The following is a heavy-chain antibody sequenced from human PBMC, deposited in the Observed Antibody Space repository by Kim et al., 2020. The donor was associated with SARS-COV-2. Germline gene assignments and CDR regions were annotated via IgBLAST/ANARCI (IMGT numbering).Heavy chain of an antibody. CDR3: AKNSGSSCYLPLDC. V-gene: IGHV3-23*01. D-gene: IGHD2-15*01. Sequence: GGSLRLSCAASGFSFSSYAMTWVRQAPGKGLEWVSVISSSGDTTYHAGSVKGRFTISRDNSQNTLYLQVNSLRADDTAVYYCAKNSGSSCYLPLDCWGQGTLVTVSS. J-gene: IGHJ4*02. CDR1: GFSFSSYA. CDR2: ISSSGDTT.